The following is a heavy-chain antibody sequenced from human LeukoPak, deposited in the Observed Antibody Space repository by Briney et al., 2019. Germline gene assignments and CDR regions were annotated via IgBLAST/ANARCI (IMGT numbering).Heavy chain of an antibody. CDR1: GFAFDDYG. CDR3: ARIFPDDGSAYRPFDY. J-gene: IGHJ4*02. CDR2: INWNGDTA. Sequence: RSGGSLRLSCAASGFAFDDYGMTWVRQVPGKGLEWVSGINWNGDTADYADSVKGRFTISRDNAKNSLYLRMDRLGAEDTAVYYCARIFPDDGSAYRPFDYWGQGTLVTVSS. D-gene: IGHD3-22*01. V-gene: IGHV3-20*04.